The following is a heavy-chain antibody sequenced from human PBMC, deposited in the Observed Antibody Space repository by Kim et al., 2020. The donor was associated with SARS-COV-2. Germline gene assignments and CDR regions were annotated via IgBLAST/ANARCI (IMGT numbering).Heavy chain of an antibody. V-gene: IGHV3-74*01. D-gene: IGHD1-26*01. CDR2: INDDGSFR. Sequence: GGSLRLSCAASGFTFSTYWMHWVRQAPGKGLVWVSGINDDGSFRSQAASVKGRFTISRDNVNNIVYLQMNNLRPDDTCVYYCARDYLDGTYFGYWGQGTLVTVSS. CDR3: ARDYLDGTYFGY. J-gene: IGHJ4*02. CDR1: GFTFSTYW.